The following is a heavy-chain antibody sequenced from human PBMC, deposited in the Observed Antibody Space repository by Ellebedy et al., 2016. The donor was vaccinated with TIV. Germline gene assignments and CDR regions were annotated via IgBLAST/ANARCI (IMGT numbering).Heavy chain of an antibody. CDR1: GGSISSGGYY. J-gene: IGHJ5*02. D-gene: IGHD3-10*01. CDR2: IHYSGST. Sequence: MPSETLSLTCTVSGGSISSGGYYWSWIRQHPGKGLEWIGYIHYSGSTYYNPSLKSLVTIAVDTFKNQFSLKLSSVTASDTSVYYCARAPRGSGSYSWFDPWGQGTLVTVSS. V-gene: IGHV4-31*01. CDR3: ARAPRGSGSYSWFDP.